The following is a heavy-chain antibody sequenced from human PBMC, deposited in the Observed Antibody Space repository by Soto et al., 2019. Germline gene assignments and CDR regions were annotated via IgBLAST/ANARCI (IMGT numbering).Heavy chain of an antibody. CDR2: ISMTTSYV. CDR3: ARAPSEGRVGNWFES. Sequence: EVQLVESGGGLVKPGGSLRLSCAASGFTFSRYGMSWVRKAPGKGLEWVASISMTTSYVYYADSVKGRFSISRDNAKKILYLEMYALRTEDTAVYYCARAPSEGRVGNWFESWGQGTLVTVSS. D-gene: IGHD1-26*01. J-gene: IGHJ5*01. V-gene: IGHV3-21*01. CDR1: GFTFSRYG.